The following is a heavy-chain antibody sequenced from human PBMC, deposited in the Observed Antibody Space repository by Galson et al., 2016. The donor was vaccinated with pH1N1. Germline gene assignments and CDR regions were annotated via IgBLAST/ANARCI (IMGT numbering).Heavy chain of an antibody. CDR1: GFTFSNYW. D-gene: IGHD4/OR15-4a*01. V-gene: IGHV3-7*01. CDR2: IKHDGSQK. Sequence: SLRLSCAGSGFTFSNYWMHWVRQAPGKGLEWVANIKHDGSQKYYVDSVKGRFTISRDNAKNSLYLQMNSLRAEDTAGYYCVRAVGAVEAFWGQGTLVTVSS. CDR3: VRAVGAVEAF. J-gene: IGHJ4*02.